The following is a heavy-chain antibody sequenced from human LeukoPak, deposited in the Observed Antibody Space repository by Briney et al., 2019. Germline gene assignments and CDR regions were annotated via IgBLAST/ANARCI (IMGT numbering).Heavy chain of an antibody. D-gene: IGHD3-22*01. V-gene: IGHV4-4*07. CDR1: GGSISSYY. Sequence: SETLSLTCTVSGGSISSYYWSWIRQPAGKGLEWIGRIYTSGSTNYNPSLKSRVTMSVDTSKNQFSLKLSSVTAADTAVYYCAREDSSGYYFHAFDIWGQGTMVTVSP. J-gene: IGHJ3*02. CDR2: IYTSGST. CDR3: AREDSSGYYFHAFDI.